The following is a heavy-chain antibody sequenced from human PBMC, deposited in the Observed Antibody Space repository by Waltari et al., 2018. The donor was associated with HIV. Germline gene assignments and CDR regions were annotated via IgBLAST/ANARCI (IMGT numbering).Heavy chain of an antibody. D-gene: IGHD6-19*01. V-gene: IGHV4-39*07. CDR3: ARDERIAVACKVGAFDI. J-gene: IGHJ3*02. CDR2: IYYSGST. CDR1: GGSIGSSSYY. Sequence: QLQLQESGPGLVKPSETLSLTCTVFGGSIGSSSYYWGWIRQPPGKGLEWIGSIYYSGSTYYNPSLKSRVTISVDTSKNQFSLKLSSVTAADTAVYYCARDERIAVACKVGAFDIWGQGTMVTVSS.